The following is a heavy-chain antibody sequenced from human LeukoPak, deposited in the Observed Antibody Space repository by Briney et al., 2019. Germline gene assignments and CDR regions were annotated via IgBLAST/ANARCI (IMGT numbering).Heavy chain of an antibody. V-gene: IGHV4-39*07. CDR2: IYYSGST. D-gene: IGHD3-10*01. J-gene: IGHJ4*02. CDR3: ARGALRGITMVRGLLDY. CDR1: GGSISSSSYY. Sequence: SETLSLTCTVSGGSISSSSYYWGWIRQPPGKGLEWIGSIYYSGSTYYNPSLKSRVTISVDTSKNQFSLKLSSVTAADTAVYYCARGALRGITMVRGLLDYWGQGTLVTVSS.